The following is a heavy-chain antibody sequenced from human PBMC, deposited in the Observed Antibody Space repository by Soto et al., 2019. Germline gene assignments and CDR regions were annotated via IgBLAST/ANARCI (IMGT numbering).Heavy chain of an antibody. D-gene: IGHD6-6*01. CDR2: IHYSGST. V-gene: IGHV4-59*08. J-gene: IGHJ4*02. CDR3: ARRKFDVNTSSFVFDY. CDR1: SASISSYS. Sequence: SETLSLTCTVSSASISSYSWSWIRQPPGKGLEWIGFIHYSGSTNYNPSLKSRVTISRDSSNNQLSLKLTSVTATDTAVYYCARRKFDVNTSSFVFDYWGQGILVTVSS.